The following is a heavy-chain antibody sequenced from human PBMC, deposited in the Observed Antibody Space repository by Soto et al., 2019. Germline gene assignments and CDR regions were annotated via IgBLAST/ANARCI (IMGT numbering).Heavy chain of an antibody. D-gene: IGHD4-4*01. CDR2: INHSGST. V-gene: IGHV4-34*01. CDR3: ASVTPPHAEYFQH. CDR1: GGSFSGYY. Sequence: QVQLQQWGAGRLKPSETLSLTCAVYGGSFSGYYWSWIRQPPGKGLEWIGEINHSGSTNYNPSLKSRVTISVDTSKNQFSLKLSSVTAADTAVYYCASVTPPHAEYFQHWGQGTLVTVSS. J-gene: IGHJ1*01.